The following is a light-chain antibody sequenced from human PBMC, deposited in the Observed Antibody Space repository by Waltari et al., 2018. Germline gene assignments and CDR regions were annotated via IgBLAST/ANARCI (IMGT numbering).Light chain of an antibody. V-gene: IGKV1-17*01. CDR3: LQHNSYPLT. J-gene: IGKJ4*01. CDR2: AAF. Sequence: DIQMTQFPSSLSASIGDRVPITCRASQGIRNDVGWYQQRPGKGPKRLIYAAFNLQNGVPSRFSGSGSGTEFTLTISSLQPEDFATYYCLQHNSYPLTFGGGTKVEIK. CDR1: QGIRND.